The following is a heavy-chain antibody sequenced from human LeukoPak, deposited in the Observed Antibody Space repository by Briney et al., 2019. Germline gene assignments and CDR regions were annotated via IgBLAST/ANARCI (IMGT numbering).Heavy chain of an antibody. V-gene: IGHV3-49*04. J-gene: IGHJ4*02. CDR2: IRSKAYGGTT. CDR3: TRGTYYYDSSGYSAEYYFDY. CDR1: GFTFGDYA. D-gene: IGHD3-22*01. Sequence: GGSLRLSCTASGFTFGDYAMSWVRQAPGKGLEWVGFIRSKAYGGTTEYAASVKGRFTISRDDSKSIAYLQMNSLKTEDTAVYYCTRGTYYYDSSGYSAEYYFDYWGQRTLVTVSS.